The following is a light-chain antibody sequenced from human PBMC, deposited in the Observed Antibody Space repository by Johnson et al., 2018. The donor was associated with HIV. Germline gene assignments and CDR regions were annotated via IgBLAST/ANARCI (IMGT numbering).Light chain of an antibody. V-gene: IGLV1-51*02. CDR2: ENN. J-gene: IGLJ1*01. CDR1: RSNIGNHY. Sequence: QSVLTQPPSVSAAPGQKVTISCSGGRSNIGNHYVSWYQQLPGTAPKLLIYENNKRPSGIPDRFSGSKSGTSATLGIPGLPTGDEADYYCETWDSSLGGYYVFGTGTKLTVL. CDR3: ETWDSSLGGYYV.